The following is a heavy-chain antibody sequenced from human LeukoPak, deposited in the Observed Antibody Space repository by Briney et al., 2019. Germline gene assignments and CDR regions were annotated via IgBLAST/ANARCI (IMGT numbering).Heavy chain of an antibody. CDR1: GFTFSGNS. CDR3: TTSRHSSSWYYNDY. CDR2: TSSSSTII. Sequence: GGSLRLSCVGSGFTFSGNSMNWVRQAPGRGLEWVSHTSSSSTIILSADSVKGRVTISRDNAKNSVFLQMNRLRVEDTAVYYCTTSRHSSSWYYNDYWGQGILVTVS. V-gene: IGHV3-48*01. J-gene: IGHJ4*02. D-gene: IGHD6-13*01.